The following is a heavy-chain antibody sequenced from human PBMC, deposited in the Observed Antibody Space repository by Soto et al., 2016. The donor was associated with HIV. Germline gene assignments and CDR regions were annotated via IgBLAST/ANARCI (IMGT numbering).Heavy chain of an antibody. D-gene: IGHD5-12*01. CDR2: IITYNDNT. Sequence: QVQVVQSGAEVKKPGASVKVSCKASGYRFISYGISWVRQAPGQGLEWMGWIITYNDNTKYAQDFQGRVSMTTDTSTSTAYMELRSLRFDDTAVYYCARTRTLGYSGYTFEYWGQGTLVTVSS. CDR1: GYRFISYG. J-gene: IGHJ4*02. CDR3: ARTRTLGYSGYTFEY. V-gene: IGHV1-18*01.